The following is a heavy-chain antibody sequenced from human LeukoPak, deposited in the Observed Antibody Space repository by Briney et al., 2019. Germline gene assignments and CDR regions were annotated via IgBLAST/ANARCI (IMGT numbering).Heavy chain of an antibody. D-gene: IGHD3-16*01. V-gene: IGHV3-7*05. CDR3: TTEFGRPGY. Sequence: GGSLRLSCAASGFTFSNYWMGWVRQAPGKGLEWVANIKKDGSEKNYVDSVKGRFTISRDNAKNSLYLQMNSLRVEDTAVYYCTTEFGRPGYWGQGTLVTVSS. CDR1: GFTFSNYW. CDR2: IKKDGSEK. J-gene: IGHJ4*02.